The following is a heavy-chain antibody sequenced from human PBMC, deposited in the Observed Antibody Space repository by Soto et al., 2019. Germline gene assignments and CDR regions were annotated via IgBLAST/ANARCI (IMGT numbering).Heavy chain of an antibody. CDR3: AAVLPLMVYYGMDV. D-gene: IGHD2-8*01. CDR1: GFTFTSSA. CDR2: IVVGSGNT. Sequence: GASVKVSCKASGFTFTSSAVQWVRQARGQRLEWIGWIVVGSGNTNYAQKFQERVTITRDMSTSTAYMELSSLRSEDTAVYYCAAVLPLMVYYGMDVWGQGTTVTVSS. J-gene: IGHJ6*02. V-gene: IGHV1-58*01.